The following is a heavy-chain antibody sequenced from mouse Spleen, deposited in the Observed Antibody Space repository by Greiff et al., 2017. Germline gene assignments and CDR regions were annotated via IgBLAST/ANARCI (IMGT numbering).Heavy chain of an antibody. Sequence: VQLQESGAELVRPGASVTLSCKASGYTFTDYEMHWVKQTPVHGLEWIGAIDPETGGTAYNQKFKGKAILTADKSSSTAYMELRSLTSEDSAVYYCTRAYYGNPWFAYWGQGTLVTVSA. CDR1: GYTFTDYE. CDR3: TRAYYGNPWFAY. J-gene: IGHJ3*01. V-gene: IGHV1-15*01. CDR2: IDPETGGT. D-gene: IGHD2-10*01.